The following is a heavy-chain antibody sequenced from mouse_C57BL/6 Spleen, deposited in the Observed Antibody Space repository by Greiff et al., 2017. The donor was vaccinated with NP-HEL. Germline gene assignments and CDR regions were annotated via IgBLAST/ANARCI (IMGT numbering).Heavy chain of an antibody. Sequence: QVQLQQPGAELVMPGASVKLSCKASGYNFTSYWMHWVKQRPGQGLEWIGEIDPSDSYTNYNQKFKGQSTLTVDKSSSPAYMQLSSLTSEDSAVYYCARWGTPYAMDYWGQGTSVTVSS. V-gene: IGHV1-69*01. CDR3: ARWGTPYAMDY. CDR1: GYNFTSYW. J-gene: IGHJ4*01. CDR2: IDPSDSYT. D-gene: IGHD2-14*01.